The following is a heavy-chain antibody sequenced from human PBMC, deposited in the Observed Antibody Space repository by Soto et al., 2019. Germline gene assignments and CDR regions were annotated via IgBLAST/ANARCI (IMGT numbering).Heavy chain of an antibody. D-gene: IGHD2-15*01. CDR2: IDHSGST. CDR3: ARGVVRGWYYFDY. J-gene: IGHJ4*02. CDR1: DGSISSSNSY. V-gene: IGHV4-39*07. Sequence: PSETLSLTCTVSDGSISSSNSYWGWIRQPPGKGLEWSGSIDHSGSTYYNPSLKSRVTISVDRSKNQFSLKLSSVTAADTAVYYCARGVVRGWYYFDYWGQGTLVTVSS.